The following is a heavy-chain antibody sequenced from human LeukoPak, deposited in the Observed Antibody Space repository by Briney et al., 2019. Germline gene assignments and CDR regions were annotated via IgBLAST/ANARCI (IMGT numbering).Heavy chain of an antibody. CDR1: GFTFSSYG. D-gene: IGHD2-15*01. Sequence: GGSLRLSCAASGFTFSSYGMHWVRQAPGKGLEWVAVISYDGSNKYYADSVKGRFTISRDNSKNTLYLQMNSLRAEDTAVYCCAKDSHRYCSGGSCYSFDYWGQGTLVTVSS. J-gene: IGHJ4*02. V-gene: IGHV3-30*18. CDR2: ISYDGSNK. CDR3: AKDSHRYCSGGSCYSFDY.